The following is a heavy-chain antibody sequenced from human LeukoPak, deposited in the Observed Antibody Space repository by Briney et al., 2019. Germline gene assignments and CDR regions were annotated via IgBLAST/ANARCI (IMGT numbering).Heavy chain of an antibody. CDR2: IGTAGDT. Sequence: PGGSLRLSCAASGFTFSSYDMHWGRQATGKGLEWVSAIGTAGDTYYPGSVKGRFTISRENAKNSLYLQMNSLRAGDTAVYYCARVRSGYYYYGMDVWGQGTTVTVSS. V-gene: IGHV3-13*01. J-gene: IGHJ6*02. CDR3: ARVRSGYYYYGMDV. CDR1: GFTFSSYD.